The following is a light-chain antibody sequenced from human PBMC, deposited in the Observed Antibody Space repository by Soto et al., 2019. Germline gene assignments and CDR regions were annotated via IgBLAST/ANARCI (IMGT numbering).Light chain of an antibody. CDR2: RNS. CDR1: TSNIGSNA. J-gene: IGLJ2*01. CDR3: AAWDDSLNAIL. Sequence: QSVLTQPPSASGTPGQRVTISCSGSTSNIGSNAVNWYHQLPGTAPQLLIYRNSQRPSGVPDRFSGSKSGTSASLAISGLQSEDEADYYCAAWDDSLNAILFGGGTKLTVL. V-gene: IGLV1-44*01.